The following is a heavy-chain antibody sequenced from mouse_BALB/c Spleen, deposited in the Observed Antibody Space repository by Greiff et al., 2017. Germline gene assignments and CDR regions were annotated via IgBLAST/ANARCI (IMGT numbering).Heavy chain of an antibody. CDR3: ARGGNYGDLDV. J-gene: IGHJ1*01. Sequence: QVQLQQSGAELARPGASVKLSCKASGYTFTSYWMQWVKQRPGQGLEWLGAIYPGDGDTRYTQKFKGKATLTANKSSSTAYMQLSSVASEESAVYYCARGGNYGDLDVWGEGTSVTVSS. D-gene: IGHD2-1*01. V-gene: IGHV1-87*01. CDR2: IYPGDGDT. CDR1: GYTFTSYW.